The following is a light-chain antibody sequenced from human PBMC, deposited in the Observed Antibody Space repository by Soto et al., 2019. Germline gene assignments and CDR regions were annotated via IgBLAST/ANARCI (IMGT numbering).Light chain of an antibody. Sequence: DIVMTQSPLTLSASVGDRVTITCRASQNINSWLAWYQQRPGKAPKLLIQKASRLESGVPSRFSGSGSGTEFFLTISNLQPDDFATYYCQQYNSHSTFGQGTKVEIK. V-gene: IGKV1-5*03. CDR1: QNINSW. J-gene: IGKJ1*01. CDR2: KAS. CDR3: QQYNSHST.